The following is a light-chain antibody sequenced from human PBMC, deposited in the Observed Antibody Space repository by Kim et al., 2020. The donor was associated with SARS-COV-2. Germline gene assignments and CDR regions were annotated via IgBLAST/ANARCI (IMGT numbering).Light chain of an antibody. V-gene: IGKV3-11*01. CDR1: QSVSIY. CDR2: DAS. CDR3: QRRGNWPPEYT. J-gene: IGKJ2*01. Sequence: SPGERATLSCRASQSVSIYLAWYQQKPGQPPRLLIYDASNRATGIPPRFSGSGSGTDFTLTISSLEPEDFAVYYCQRRGNWPPEYTFGQGTKLEI.